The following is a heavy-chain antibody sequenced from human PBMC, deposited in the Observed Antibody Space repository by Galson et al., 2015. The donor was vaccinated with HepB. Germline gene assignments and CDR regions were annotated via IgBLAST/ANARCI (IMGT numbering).Heavy chain of an antibody. CDR1: GYTFTSYG. J-gene: IGHJ3*02. D-gene: IGHD3-22*01. Sequence: SVKVSYKASGYTFTSYGISWVRQAPGQGLEWMGWISAYNGNTNYAQKLQGRVTMTTDTSTSTAYMELRSLRSDDTAVYYCARDRYYYDSSMGAFDIWGQGTMVTVSS. CDR3: ARDRYYYDSSMGAFDI. V-gene: IGHV1-18*04. CDR2: ISAYNGNT.